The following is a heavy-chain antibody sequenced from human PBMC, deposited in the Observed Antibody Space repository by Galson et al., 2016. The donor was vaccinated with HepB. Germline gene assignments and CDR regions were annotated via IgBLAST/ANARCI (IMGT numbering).Heavy chain of an antibody. CDR1: GFTFSTYW. CDR3: AKDHITGWSFDS. D-gene: IGHD6-19*01. Sequence: SLRLSCAASGFTFSTYWMYWVRQAPGKGLEWVAAIKTDGSDKYYADSVEGRCTISRDNADNSLYLQINNLRNEDTAVYYCAKDHITGWSFDSWGQGTLVTVSS. V-gene: IGHV3-7*03. CDR2: IKTDGSDK. J-gene: IGHJ4*02.